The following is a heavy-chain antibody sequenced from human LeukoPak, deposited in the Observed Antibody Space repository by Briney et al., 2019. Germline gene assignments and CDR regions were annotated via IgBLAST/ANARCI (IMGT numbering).Heavy chain of an antibody. D-gene: IGHD3-10*01. V-gene: IGHV4-59*08. J-gene: IGHJ5*01. CDR1: GDSISNNY. CDR2: ISSTGSN. Sequence: SETLSLTCTVSGDSISNNYWNWIRQPPGKGLEWIGYISSTGSNDYNPSFKSRVTISVDTSRNLFSLRLTSVTAADTAVYYCGRHFTGTSGNYYTDSWGQGTLVTVSS. CDR3: GRHFTGTSGNYYTDS.